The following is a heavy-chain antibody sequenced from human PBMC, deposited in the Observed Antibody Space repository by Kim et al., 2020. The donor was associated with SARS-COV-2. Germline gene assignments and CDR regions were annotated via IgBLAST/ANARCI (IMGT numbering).Heavy chain of an antibody. V-gene: IGHV3-53*01. J-gene: IGHJ3*02. D-gene: IGHD6-13*01. Sequence: GRFTISRVNSKNTLYLKMNSLRAEDTAVYYCASTKPGIAAAGRDDAFDIWGQGTMVTVSS. CDR3: ASTKPGIAAAGRDDAFDI.